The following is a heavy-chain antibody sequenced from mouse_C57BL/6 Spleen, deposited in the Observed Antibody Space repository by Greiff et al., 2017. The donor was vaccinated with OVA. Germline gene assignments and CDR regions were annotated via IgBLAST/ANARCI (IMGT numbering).Heavy chain of an antibody. CDR2: IDPETGGT. CDR3: TRLYYGSRPRYFDV. CDR1: GYTFTDYE. Sequence: QVQLQQSGAELVRPGASVTLSCKASGYTFTDYEMHWVKQTPVHGLEWIGAIDPETGGTAYNQKFKGKAILTADKSSSTAYMELRSLTSEDSAVYYCTRLYYGSRPRYFDVWGTGTTVTVSS. V-gene: IGHV1-15*01. J-gene: IGHJ1*03. D-gene: IGHD1-1*01.